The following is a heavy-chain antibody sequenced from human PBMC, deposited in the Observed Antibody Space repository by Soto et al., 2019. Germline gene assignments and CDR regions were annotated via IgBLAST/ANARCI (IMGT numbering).Heavy chain of an antibody. CDR3: ARHEVVNYYYYYMDV. CDR2: IYYSGSP. Sequence: LLQASETLSLTCTVSGGSISSYYWSWIRQPPGKGLEWIGYIYYSGSPNYTPSLKSRVTISVDTSKNQFSLKLSSVTAADTAVYYCARHEVVNYYYYYMDVWGKGTTVTVSS. D-gene: IGHD2-15*01. J-gene: IGHJ6*03. V-gene: IGHV4-59*08. CDR1: GGSISSYY.